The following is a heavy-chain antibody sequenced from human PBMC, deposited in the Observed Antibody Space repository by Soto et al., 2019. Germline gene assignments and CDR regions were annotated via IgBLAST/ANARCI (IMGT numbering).Heavy chain of an antibody. V-gene: IGHV1-69*12. CDR1: GGTFSSYA. J-gene: IGHJ5*02. CDR3: SRPTRYYYDSSGQSAWFDP. D-gene: IGHD3-22*01. Sequence: QVQLVQSGAEVKKPGSSVKVSCKASGGTFSSYAISWVRQAPGQGLEWMGGIIPIFGTANYAQKFQGRVTIPADESTSTGYTGLSNLRSEATAVYYCSRPTRYYYDSSGQSAWFDPWGQGTLVTVSS. CDR2: IIPIFGTA.